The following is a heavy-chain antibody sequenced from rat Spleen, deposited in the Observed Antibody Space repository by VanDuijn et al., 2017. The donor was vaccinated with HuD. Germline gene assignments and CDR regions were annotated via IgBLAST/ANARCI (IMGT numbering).Heavy chain of an antibody. CDR3: ARHNSGYVVMDA. CDR1: GFTFSSYW. CDR2: INTDGSRT. Sequence: EVQLVETGGGLVQPGRSLKLSCVASGFTFSSYWMYWIRQAPGKGLEWISSINTDGSRTYYRDSVKGRFTISRDNTKSILYLQMDSLRSEDTDTYYCARHNSGYVVMDAWGQGASVTVSS. J-gene: IGHJ4*01. D-gene: IGHD4-3*01. V-gene: IGHV5-58*01.